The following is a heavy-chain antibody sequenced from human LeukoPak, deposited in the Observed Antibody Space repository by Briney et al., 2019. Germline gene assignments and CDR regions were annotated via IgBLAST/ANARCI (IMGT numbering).Heavy chain of an antibody. Sequence: SETLSLTCTVSGGSISSSSYYWGWIRQPPGKGLEWIGSIYYSGSTYYNPSLKSRVTISVDTSKNQFSLKLSSVTAADTAVYYCARVLFTMVRGVTINWFDPWGQGTLVTVSS. J-gene: IGHJ5*02. V-gene: IGHV4-39*07. CDR2: IYYSGST. CDR3: ARVLFTMVRGVTINWFDP. D-gene: IGHD3-10*01. CDR1: GGSISSSSYY.